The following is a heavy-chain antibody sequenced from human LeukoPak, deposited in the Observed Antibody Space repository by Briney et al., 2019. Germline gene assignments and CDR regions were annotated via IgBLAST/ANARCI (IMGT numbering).Heavy chain of an antibody. CDR3: AMSSSWWNNWFDP. J-gene: IGHJ5*02. Sequence: PSETLSLTCTVSGGSVSSGSYYWSWIRQHPGKGLEWIGYIYYSGSTYYNPSLKSRVTISVDTSKNQFSLKLSSVTAADTAVYYCAMSSSWWNNWFDPWGQGTLVTVSS. CDR2: IYYSGST. V-gene: IGHV4-31*03. CDR1: GGSVSSGSYY. D-gene: IGHD6-13*01.